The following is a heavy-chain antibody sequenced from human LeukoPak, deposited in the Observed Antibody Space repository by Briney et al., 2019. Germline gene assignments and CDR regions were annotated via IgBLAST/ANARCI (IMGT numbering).Heavy chain of an antibody. CDR1: GFTFSSYE. CDR2: ISSSGRTI. CDR3: ARELNGAFDP. Sequence: PGGSLRLSCAASGFTFSSYEMNWVRQAPGKGLEWVSYISSSGRTIYYEDSVKGRFSISRDNAKNSLYLQMNSLRAEDTAVYYCARELNGAFDPWGQETLVTVSS. D-gene: IGHD1-1*01. J-gene: IGHJ5*02. V-gene: IGHV3-48*03.